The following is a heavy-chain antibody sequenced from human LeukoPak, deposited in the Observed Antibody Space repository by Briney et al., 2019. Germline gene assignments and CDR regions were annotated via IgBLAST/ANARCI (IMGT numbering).Heavy chain of an antibody. CDR2: IYHSGST. J-gene: IGHJ3*02. Sequence: SQTLSLTCAVSGGSISSGGYSWSWIRQPPGKGLEWIGYIYHSGSTYYNPSIKSRVTISVDRSKNQFSLKLSSVTAADTAVYYCASTLRGIDAFDIWGQGSMVTVSS. V-gene: IGHV4-30-2*01. CDR1: GGSISSGGYS. CDR3: ASTLRGIDAFDI. D-gene: IGHD3-10*01.